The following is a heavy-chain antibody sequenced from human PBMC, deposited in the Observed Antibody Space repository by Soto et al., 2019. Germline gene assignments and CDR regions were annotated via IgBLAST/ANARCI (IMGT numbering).Heavy chain of an antibody. CDR3: ARKEIGYYVGY. CDR1: GYTFTSYG. J-gene: IGHJ4*02. CDR2: ISADNGNT. V-gene: IGHV1-18*01. D-gene: IGHD3-22*01. Sequence: QVQLVQSGAEVKKPGASVKVSCKASGYTFTSYGISWVRQAPGQGLEWMGWISADNGNTNYAQKLQGRVTMTTDTSTSTVYMELRSLSSDDTAVYYCARKEIGYYVGYWGQGTLVTVSS.